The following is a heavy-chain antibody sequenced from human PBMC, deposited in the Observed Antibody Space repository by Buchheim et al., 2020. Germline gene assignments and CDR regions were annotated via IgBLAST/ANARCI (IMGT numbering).Heavy chain of an antibody. CDR1: GFTFSSYG. D-gene: IGHD3-22*01. V-gene: IGHV3-30*18. J-gene: IGHJ6*02. Sequence: QVQLVESGGGVVQPGRSLRLSCAASGFTFSSYGMHWVRQAPGKGLEWVAVISYDGSNKYYADSVKGRFTISRDNSTNTLYLQMNSLRAEGTAVHYCAKGYYDSSHYYYNWFGMDVWGQGTT. CDR3: AKGYYDSSHYYYNWFGMDV. CDR2: ISYDGSNK.